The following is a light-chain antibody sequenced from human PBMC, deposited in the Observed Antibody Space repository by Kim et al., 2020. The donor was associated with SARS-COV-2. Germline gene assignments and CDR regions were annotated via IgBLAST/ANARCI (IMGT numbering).Light chain of an antibody. Sequence: DIQMTQSPSTLSASVGDRVTITCRASQTIGSWLAWYQQKPGKAPKLLIYDASTLQSGVPSRFSGSGSGTEFTLTISILQPDDFATYYCKQYNTYSRTFGQGTKLEI. J-gene: IGKJ2*01. V-gene: IGKV1-5*01. CDR2: DAS. CDR3: KQYNTYSRT. CDR1: QTIGSW.